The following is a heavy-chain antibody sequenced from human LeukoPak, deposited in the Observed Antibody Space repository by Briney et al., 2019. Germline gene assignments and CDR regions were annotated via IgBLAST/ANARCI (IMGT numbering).Heavy chain of an antibody. CDR1: GFTFSSYA. CDR3: ARDSKLSTIFGARDEFDP. V-gene: IGHV3-30-3*01. Sequence: PGGSLRLSCAASGFTFSSYAMHWVRQAPGKGLEWVAVISYDGSNKYYADSVKGRFTISRDNSKNTLYLQMNSLRAEDTAVYYCARDSKLSTIFGARDEFDPWGQGTLVTVSS. J-gene: IGHJ5*02. CDR2: ISYDGSNK. D-gene: IGHD3-3*01.